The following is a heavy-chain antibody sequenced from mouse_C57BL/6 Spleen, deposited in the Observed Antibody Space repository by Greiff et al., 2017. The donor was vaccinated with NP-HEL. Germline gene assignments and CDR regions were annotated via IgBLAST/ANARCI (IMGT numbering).Heavy chain of an antibody. CDR1: GYTFTSYW. CDR2: IYPGNSDT. J-gene: IGHJ3*01. D-gene: IGHD1-1*01. Sequence: VQLQQSGTVLARPGASVKMSCKTSGYTFTSYWMHWVNQRPGQGLEWIGAIYPGNSDTSYTQKFKGKAKLTAVTSASTAYMKLSSLTNEDSAVYYCTRTNYGSSYRFAYWGQGTLVTVSA. CDR3: TRTNYGSSYRFAY. V-gene: IGHV1-5*01.